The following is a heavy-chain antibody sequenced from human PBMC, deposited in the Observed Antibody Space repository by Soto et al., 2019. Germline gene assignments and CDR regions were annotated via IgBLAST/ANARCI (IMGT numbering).Heavy chain of an antibody. J-gene: IGHJ4*02. Sequence: SETLSLTCAVYGGSFSGYYWSWLRQHPGKGLEWSGEIKHSGSTNYNPSLKSRVTISVDTSKNQFSLKLSSVTAADTAVYYCARGQKQPLPQDTFDYWGQGTLVTVSS. D-gene: IGHD2-15*01. V-gene: IGHV4-34*01. CDR1: GGSFSGYY. CDR2: IKHSGST. CDR3: ARGQKQPLPQDTFDY.